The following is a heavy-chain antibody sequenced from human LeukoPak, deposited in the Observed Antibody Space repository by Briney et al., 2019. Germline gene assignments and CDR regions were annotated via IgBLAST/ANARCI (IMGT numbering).Heavy chain of an antibody. CDR1: GFTCDDYG. CDR2: INWNGGRP. D-gene: IGHD3-10*01. V-gene: IGHV3-20*03. CDR3: ARGYGSGEDGDY. J-gene: IGHJ4*02. Sequence: PRGPLRLSFAASGFTCDDYGKTSLRQAPGKMLNQAPGINWNGGRPGDADSVKGRFTISRDHAKNSLYLKMNSLRGEYTALYYWARGYGSGEDGDYWGQGTLVSVSP.